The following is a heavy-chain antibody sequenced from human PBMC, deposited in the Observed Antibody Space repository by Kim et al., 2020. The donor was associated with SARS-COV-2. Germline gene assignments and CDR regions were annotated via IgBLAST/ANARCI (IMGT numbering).Heavy chain of an antibody. Sequence: SETLSLTCEVYGGSFSGYSWTWLRQPPGKGLEWIGEITPNEEAHYNASLTGRVTISLDTSKNQSSRKMTSLIVADTALYFCARDFVAGVYFALWGRGTL. V-gene: IGHV4-34*01. J-gene: IGHJ2*01. CDR3: ARDFVAGVYFAL. CDR2: ITPNEEA. D-gene: IGHD2-21*01. CDR1: GGSFSGYS.